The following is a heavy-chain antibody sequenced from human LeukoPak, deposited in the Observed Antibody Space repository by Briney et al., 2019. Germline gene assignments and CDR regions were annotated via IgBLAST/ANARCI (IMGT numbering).Heavy chain of an antibody. CDR3: AKGNDIVVAPAAAPGAH. Sequence: GGSLRLSCAASGFTFSSYAMSWVRQAPGKGLEWVSAISGSGGSTYYADSVKGRFTISRDNSKNTLYLQMNSLRAEDTAVYYCAKGNDIVVAPAAAPGAHWGQGTLVTVSS. D-gene: IGHD2-2*01. J-gene: IGHJ4*02. CDR2: ISGSGGST. V-gene: IGHV3-23*01. CDR1: GFTFSSYA.